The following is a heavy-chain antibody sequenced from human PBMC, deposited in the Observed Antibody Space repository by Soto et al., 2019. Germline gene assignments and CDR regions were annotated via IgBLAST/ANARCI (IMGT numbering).Heavy chain of an antibody. CDR3: ARAGLTTLELATIY. J-gene: IGHJ4*02. CDR2: INANSGVT. CDR1: RYTFTDYY. Sequence: GASVKVSFKASRYTFTDYYVHWVRQSPGQGLEWMGWINANSGVTKFPQKFQGRVIMTRDTSISTVYMELSRLTSDDTAVYYCARAGLTTLELATIYWGQGTQVTGSS. V-gene: IGHV1-2*02. D-gene: IGHD5-12*01.